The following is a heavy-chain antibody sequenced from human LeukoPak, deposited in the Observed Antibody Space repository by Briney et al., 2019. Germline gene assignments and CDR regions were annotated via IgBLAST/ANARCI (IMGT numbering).Heavy chain of an antibody. CDR1: GGSISSYY. J-gene: IGHJ4*02. D-gene: IGHD3-22*01. CDR3: ARDRGPYDSSGYLGY. V-gene: IGHV4-59*01. Sequence: SETLSLTCTVSGGSISSYYWSWIRQPPGRGLEWIGYIYYSGSTNYNPSLKSRVTISVDTSKNQFSLKLSSVTAADTAVYYCARDRGPYDSSGYLGYWGQGTLATVSS. CDR2: IYYSGST.